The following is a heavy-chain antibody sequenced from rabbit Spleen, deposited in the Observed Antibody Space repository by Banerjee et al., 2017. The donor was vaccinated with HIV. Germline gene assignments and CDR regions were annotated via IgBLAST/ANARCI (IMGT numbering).Heavy chain of an antibody. CDR3: ARDSDGYGVTRLDL. Sequence: QSLEESGGDLVKPGASLTLTCKASGFDFSSNYYMCWVRQAPGKGLEWIACINSGTYYASWAKGRFTISKTSSTTVTLQMTSLTVADTATYFCARDSDGYGVTRLDLWGQGTLVTVS. D-gene: IGHD3-1*01. V-gene: IGHV1S40*01. J-gene: IGHJ3*01. CDR1: GFDFSSNYY. CDR2: INSGT.